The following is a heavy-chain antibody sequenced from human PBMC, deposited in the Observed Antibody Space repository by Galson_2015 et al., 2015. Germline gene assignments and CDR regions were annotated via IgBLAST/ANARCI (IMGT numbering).Heavy chain of an antibody. Sequence: SLRLSCAASGFTFSSYWMSWVRQAPGKGLEWVANIKQDGSEKYYVDSVKGRFTISRDNAKNSLYLQMNSLRAEDAAVYYCAKERYGKRKDYWGQGTLVTVSS. CDR2: IKQDGSEK. D-gene: IGHD5-18*01. J-gene: IGHJ4*02. CDR1: GFTFSSYW. CDR3: AKERYGKRKDY. V-gene: IGHV3-7*01.